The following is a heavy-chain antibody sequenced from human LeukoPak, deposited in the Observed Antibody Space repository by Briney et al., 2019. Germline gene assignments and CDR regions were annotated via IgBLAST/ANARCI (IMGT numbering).Heavy chain of an antibody. CDR2: ISYDGSNK. CDR3: ARPLNYDILTGYLDY. D-gene: IGHD3-9*01. Sequence: GGSLRLSCAASGFTFSSYAMHWVRQAPGKGLEWVAAISYDGSNKYYADSVKGRFTISRDNSKNTLYLQMNSLRAEDTAVYYCARPLNYDILTGYLDYWGQGTLVTVSS. J-gene: IGHJ4*02. V-gene: IGHV3-30*04. CDR1: GFTFSSYA.